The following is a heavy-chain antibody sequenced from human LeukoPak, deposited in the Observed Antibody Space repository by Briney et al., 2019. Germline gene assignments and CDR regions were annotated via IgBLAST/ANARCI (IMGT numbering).Heavy chain of an antibody. CDR1: GFIFSRYG. V-gene: IGHV3-33*01. CDR3: ARDPATVTSHFDY. CDR2: IWYDGSKK. J-gene: IGHJ4*02. Sequence: GGSLRLYCVASGFIFSRYGMHWVRQAPGKGLEWVALIWYDGSKKHYADSVKGRFTISRDDSKSTLYVQMNSLRVEDTAVYYCARDPATVTSHFDYWGQGALVTVSS. D-gene: IGHD4-17*01.